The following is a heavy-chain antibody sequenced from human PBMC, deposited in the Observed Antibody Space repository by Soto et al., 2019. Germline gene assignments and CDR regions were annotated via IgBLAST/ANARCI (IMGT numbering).Heavy chain of an antibody. V-gene: IGHV1-18*01. CDR2: ISAYNGNT. D-gene: IGHD3-16*01. J-gene: IGHJ4*02. CDR3: ARGGTPMDY. CDR1: GYTFTNFG. Sequence: QVQLVQSGAEVKKPGASVKVSCKASGYTFTNFGISWVRQAPGQGLEWMGWISAYNGNTNYAQNFQGRVTMTTDTTTSTADRELRSLRSYATAVYYCARGGTPMDYWGQGTLVTVSS.